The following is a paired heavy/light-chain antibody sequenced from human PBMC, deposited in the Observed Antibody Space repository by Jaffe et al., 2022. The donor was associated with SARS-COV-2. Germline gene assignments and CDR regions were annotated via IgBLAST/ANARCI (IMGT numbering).Light chain of an antibody. J-gene: IGKJ1*01. V-gene: IGKV4-1*01. CDR3: QQYYSTPWT. CDR1: QSVLSSSNNKNY. Sequence: DIVMTQSPDSLAVSLGERATINCKSSQSVLSSSNNKNYLAWYQQNPGQPPKLLIYWASTRESGVPDRFSGSGSGTDFTLTISSLQAEDVAVYYCQQYYSTPWTFGQGTKVEIK. CDR2: WAS.
Heavy chain of an antibody. CDR2: ISGSGDNT. CDR1: GFTFTYA. J-gene: IGHJ4*02. D-gene: IGHD2-15*01. CDR3: AKDRGNGGGSCFDY. V-gene: IGHV3-23*01. Sequence: EVQLLESGGGLVQPGGSLRLSCAASGFTFTYAMSWVRQAPGKGLEWVSAISGSGDNTYYADSVKGRFTISRDNSKNTLYLQMNSLRAEDTAVYYCAKDRGNGGGSCFDYWGQGTLVTVSS.